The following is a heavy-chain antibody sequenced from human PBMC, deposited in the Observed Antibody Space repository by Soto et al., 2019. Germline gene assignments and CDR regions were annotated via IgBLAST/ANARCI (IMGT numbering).Heavy chain of an antibody. V-gene: IGHV4-4*02. J-gene: IGHJ4*02. CDR1: GGSITTSVL. CDR3: AGGRDYDY. Sequence: PSETPSLTCDVSGGSITTSVLWTWVRQFPGRGLEWIGEIAHDGHTNYNPSLSGRVTMSVDLSNSQFSLNVASVNAAYSAVYFCAGGRDYDYWGQGTLVTVSS. CDR2: IAHDGHT. D-gene: IGHD1-26*01.